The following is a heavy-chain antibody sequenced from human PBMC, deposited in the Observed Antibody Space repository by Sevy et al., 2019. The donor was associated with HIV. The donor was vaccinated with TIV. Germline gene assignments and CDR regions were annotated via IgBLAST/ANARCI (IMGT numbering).Heavy chain of an antibody. D-gene: IGHD6-19*01. CDR3: ATSYRIAVADFDY. CDR2: LDPEDGEI. J-gene: IGHJ4*02. V-gene: IGHV1-24*01. CDR1: GYTLTELS. Sequence: ASVKVSCKVSGYTLTELSIHWVRQAPGKGLEWMGGLDPEDGEIIYAQKFQGRVTMTEDTSAETGYMELSSLRSDDTAVYYCATSYRIAVADFDYWGQGTQVTVSS.